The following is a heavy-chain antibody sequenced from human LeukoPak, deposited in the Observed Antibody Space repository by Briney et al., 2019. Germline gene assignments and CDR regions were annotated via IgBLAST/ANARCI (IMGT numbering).Heavy chain of an antibody. CDR2: IRYDGSYQ. V-gene: IGHV3-30*02. CDR3: ATPKADYYPFDY. Sequence: GSLRLSCAASGFTFSSYDMHWVRQAPGKGLEWLAFIRYDGSYQYYADSVKGRFTISRDNSKNTLYLQMNSLGAEDTAVYYCATPKADYYPFDYWGQGTLVTVSS. J-gene: IGHJ4*02. CDR1: GFTFSSYD. D-gene: IGHD3-22*01.